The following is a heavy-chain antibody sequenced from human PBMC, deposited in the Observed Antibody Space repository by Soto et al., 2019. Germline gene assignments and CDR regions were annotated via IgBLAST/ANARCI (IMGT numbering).Heavy chain of an antibody. CDR3: ARGSMVRGPTPFDY. V-gene: IGHV4-59*01. D-gene: IGHD3-10*01. CDR1: GGSIISYY. CDR2: VYYSGSA. J-gene: IGHJ4*02. Sequence: PSETLSLTCNVSGGSIISYYWNWIRQPPGKTLEWIGDVYYSGSANYNPSLKSRVTISVDMSRNQFSLKLNSVTAADTAVYYCARGSMVRGPTPFDYWGQGTLVTV.